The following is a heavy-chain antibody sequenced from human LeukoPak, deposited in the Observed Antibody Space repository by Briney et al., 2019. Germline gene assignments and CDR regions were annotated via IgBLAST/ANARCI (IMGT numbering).Heavy chain of an antibody. J-gene: IGHJ3*02. CDR1: GYTFTGYY. CDR2: INPNSGGT. V-gene: IGHV1-2*02. Sequence: ASVKVSCKASGYTFTGYYMHWVRQASGQGLEWMGWINPNSGGTNYAQKFQGRVTMTRDTSISTAYMELSRLRSDDTAVYYCAREGVGVPAAWGAFDIWGQGTMVTVSS. CDR3: AREGVGVPAAWGAFDI. D-gene: IGHD2-2*01.